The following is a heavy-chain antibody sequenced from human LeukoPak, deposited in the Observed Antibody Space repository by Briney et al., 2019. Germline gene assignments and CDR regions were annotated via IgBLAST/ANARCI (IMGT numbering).Heavy chain of an antibody. CDR1: GFNFNDYA. J-gene: IGHJ4*02. Sequence: GGSLRLSCAASGFNFNDYAMHWVRHAPGKGLEWVSGISWNSGTIGYADSVKGRFTISRDNAKKSLYLQMNSLRAGDTALYYCAKSCGGDCYWAFDYWGQGTLVTVSS. D-gene: IGHD2-21*02. V-gene: IGHV3-9*01. CDR2: ISWNSGTI. CDR3: AKSCGGDCYWAFDY.